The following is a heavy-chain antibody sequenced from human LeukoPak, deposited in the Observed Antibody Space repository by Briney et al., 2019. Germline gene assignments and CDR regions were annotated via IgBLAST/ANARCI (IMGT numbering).Heavy chain of an antibody. CDR2: ILHSGGT. D-gene: IGHD2/OR15-2a*01. J-gene: IGHJ4*02. CDR1: GDSISDDY. Sequence: SSETLSLTCSVSGDSISDDYWTWIRQPPGKGLEWIGYILHSGGTHYNPSLESRVTISADTSKNQFSLKLKSVTAADTAVYFRARGDFRFDYWGQGALVTVSS. V-gene: IGHV4-59*01. CDR3: ARGDFRFDY.